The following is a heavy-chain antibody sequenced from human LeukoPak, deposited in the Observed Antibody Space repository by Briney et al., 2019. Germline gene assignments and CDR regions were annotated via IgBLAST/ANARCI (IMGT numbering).Heavy chain of an antibody. D-gene: IGHD3-16*02. J-gene: IGHJ4*02. V-gene: IGHV4-59*08. Sequence: SETLSLTCTVSGGSISSYYWSWIRQPPGKGLEWIGYIYYSGSTNYNPSLKSRVTISVDTSKNQFSLKLSSVTAADTAVYYCARYYVWGSYRYINFDYWGQGTLVTVSS. CDR2: IYYSGST. CDR1: GGSISSYY. CDR3: ARYYVWGSYRYINFDY.